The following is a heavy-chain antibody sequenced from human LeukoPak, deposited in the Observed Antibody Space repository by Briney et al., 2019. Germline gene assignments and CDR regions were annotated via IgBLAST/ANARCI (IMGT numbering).Heavy chain of an antibody. CDR3: AKTVSGSHSYQGGDY. CDR1: GFTFSSYA. Sequence: GGSLRLSCAASGFTFSSYAMSWVRQAPGKGLEWVSAISGSGENTYYADSVKGRFTMSRDNSKSTLYLQMNSLRAEDTAVYFCAKTVSGSHSYQGGDYWGQGTLVTVST. V-gene: IGHV3-23*01. D-gene: IGHD3-16*02. J-gene: IGHJ4*02. CDR2: ISGSGENT.